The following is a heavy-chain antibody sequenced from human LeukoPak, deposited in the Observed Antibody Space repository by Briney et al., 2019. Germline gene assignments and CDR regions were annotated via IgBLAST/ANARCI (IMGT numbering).Heavy chain of an antibody. J-gene: IGHJ5*02. CDR1: GFTFSSYA. CDR2: ISYGGSNK. D-gene: IGHD6-19*01. Sequence: GGSLRLFCAASGFTFSSYAMHWVRQAPGKGLEWVAVISYGGSNKYYADSVKGRFTISRDNSKNTLYLQMNSLRAEDTAVYYCARDPRLGSGWVKWFDPWGQGTLVTVSS. CDR3: ARDPRLGSGWVKWFDP. V-gene: IGHV3-30-3*01.